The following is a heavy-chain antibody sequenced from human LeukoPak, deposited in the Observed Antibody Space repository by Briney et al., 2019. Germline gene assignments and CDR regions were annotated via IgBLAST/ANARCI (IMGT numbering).Heavy chain of an antibody. CDR2: INHRGST. CDR1: GGSFSGYY. Sequence: SETLSLTCAVYGGSFSGYYWSWIRQPPGKGLEWIGEINHRGSTNYNPSLKSRVTISVDTSKNQFSLKLSSVTAADTAVYYCARGRAGPYYYYYYMDVWGKGTTVTVSS. CDR3: ARGRAGPYYYYYYMDV. J-gene: IGHJ6*03. V-gene: IGHV4-34*01.